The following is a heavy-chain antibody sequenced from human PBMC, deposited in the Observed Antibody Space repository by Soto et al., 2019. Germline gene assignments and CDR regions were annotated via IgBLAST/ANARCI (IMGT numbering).Heavy chain of an antibody. Sequence: GGTLRLSCAASGFTFSSYAMSWVRHAPGKGLWWVSAISGSGGSTYYSDSVKGRFTISRDNSKNTLYLQMNSLRAEDTAVYYCAKNPAYIVVVPAARGPNWFDPWGQGTLVTVSS. CDR3: AKNPAYIVVVPAARGPNWFDP. V-gene: IGHV3-23*01. D-gene: IGHD2-2*01. CDR1: GFTFSSYA. CDR2: ISGSGGST. J-gene: IGHJ5*02.